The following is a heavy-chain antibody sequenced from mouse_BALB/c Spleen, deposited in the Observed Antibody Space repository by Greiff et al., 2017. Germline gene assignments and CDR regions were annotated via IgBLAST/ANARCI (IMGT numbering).Heavy chain of an antibody. CDR2: IYPGDGDT. CDR3: ARIGYYAMDY. Sequence: QVQLQQSGPELVKPGASVKISCKASGYAFSSSWMNWVKQRPGQGLEWIGRIYPGDGDTNYNGKFKGKATLTADKSSSTAYMQLSSLTSVDSAVYFCARIGYYAMDYWGQGTSVTVSS. J-gene: IGHJ4*01. V-gene: IGHV1-82*01. CDR1: GYAFSSSW.